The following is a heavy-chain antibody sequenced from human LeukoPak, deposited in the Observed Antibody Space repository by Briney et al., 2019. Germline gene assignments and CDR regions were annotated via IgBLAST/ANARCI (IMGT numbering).Heavy chain of an antibody. CDR2: ISGSGGST. J-gene: IGHJ4*02. CDR1: GFTFSSYA. Sequence: SGGSLRLSCAASGFTFSSYAMSWVRQAPGKGLEWVSAISGSGGSTYYADSVKGRFTISRDNSKNTLYLQMNSLRAEDTAVYYCAASLPNIVVVPATKGPFGYWGQGALVTVSS. CDR3: AASLPNIVVVPATKGPFGY. D-gene: IGHD2-2*01. V-gene: IGHV3-23*01.